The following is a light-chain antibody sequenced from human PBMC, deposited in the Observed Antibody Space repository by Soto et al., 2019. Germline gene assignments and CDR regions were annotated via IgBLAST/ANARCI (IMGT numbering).Light chain of an antibody. CDR2: DVS. Sequence: QSALTQPASVSGSPGQSITISCTGTSSDVGGYNYVSWYQQHPGKAPKLMIYDVSNRPSGVSNRFSGSKFGNTASLTISGLQAEDEADYYCSSCTSSSTLVVFGGGTKLTVL. CDR3: SSCTSSSTLVV. CDR1: SSDVGGYNY. V-gene: IGLV2-14*01. J-gene: IGLJ2*01.